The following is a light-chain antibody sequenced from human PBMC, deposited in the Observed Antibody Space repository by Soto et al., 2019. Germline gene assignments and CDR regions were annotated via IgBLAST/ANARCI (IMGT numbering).Light chain of an antibody. CDR3: GSYAGSSTWF. J-gene: IGLJ1*01. V-gene: IGLV2-23*01. CDR2: EGS. CDR1: SSDVGSYNF. Sequence: QSALTQPASVSGSPGQSITISCTGTSSDVGSYNFVCWYQQHPGKAPKVMIYEGSKRPSGVSNRFYDSKSGNTASLTISGLQAEDEAYYYCGSYAGSSTWFFGTGTKLTVL.